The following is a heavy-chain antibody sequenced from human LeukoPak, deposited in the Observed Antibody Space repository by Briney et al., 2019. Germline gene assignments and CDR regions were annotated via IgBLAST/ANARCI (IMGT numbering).Heavy chain of an antibody. CDR3: ARDRALYDSRRGYYYTEDDY. V-gene: IGHV3-7*01. CDR2: MNPDGSEK. CDR1: GFTFSSYW. J-gene: IGHJ4*02. D-gene: IGHD3-22*01. Sequence: GGSLRLSCAASGFTFSSYWMSWVRQAPGKGLEWVANMNPDGSEKYFLDSVKGRFSISRDNAKSSLYLQMNSLRGDDTAVYYCARDRALYDSRRGYYYTEDDYWGQGTLVTVSS.